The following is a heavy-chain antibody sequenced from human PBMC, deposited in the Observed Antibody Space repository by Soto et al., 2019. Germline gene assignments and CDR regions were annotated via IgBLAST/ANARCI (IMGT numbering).Heavy chain of an antibody. CDR1: GYSISSGYY. CDR2: IYHNGNT. D-gene: IGHD3-16*01. J-gene: IGHJ4*02. Sequence: SETLSLTCTVSGYSISSGYYWGWIRQSPGRGLEWIGSIYHNGNTHYNPSLKSRLTISVDKSKNEFYLKMRSVTAADTAVYYCAYLRGFTGYPGDWGQGTLVTVSS. CDR3: AYLRGFTGYPGD. V-gene: IGHV4-38-2*02.